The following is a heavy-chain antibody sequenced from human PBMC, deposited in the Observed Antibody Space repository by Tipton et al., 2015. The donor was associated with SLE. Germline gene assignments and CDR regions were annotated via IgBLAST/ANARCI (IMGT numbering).Heavy chain of an antibody. CDR2: INHSGGT. D-gene: IGHD3/OR15-3a*01. J-gene: IGHJ6*03. Sequence: LRLSCAVYGGSFSGYYWSWIRQPPGKGLEWIGEINHSGGTTYNASLKSRATMSVDTSKNQFSLKLSSVTAADTAVYYCARVPGLDRDYFYYYYMDVWGKGTTVTVSS. CDR1: GGSFSGYY. CDR3: ARVPGLDRDYFYYYYMDV. V-gene: IGHV4-34*01.